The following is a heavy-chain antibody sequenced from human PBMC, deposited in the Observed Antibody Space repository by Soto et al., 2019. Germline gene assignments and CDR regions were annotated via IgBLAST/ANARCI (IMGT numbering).Heavy chain of an antibody. CDR3: ARSSPYIVVRKPTGNQDYYGMDV. V-gene: IGHV1-69*13. Sequence: SVKVSCKASGGTFSNCTISWVRQAPGQGLEWMGGIIPVFGTTDYEQKFQGRVTITADGSTSTAYMKLSSLRSADTAVYYCARSSPYIVVRKPTGNQDYYGMDVWGQGTTVTV. CDR2: IIPVFGTT. D-gene: IGHD2-2*01. CDR1: GGTFSNCT. J-gene: IGHJ6*02.